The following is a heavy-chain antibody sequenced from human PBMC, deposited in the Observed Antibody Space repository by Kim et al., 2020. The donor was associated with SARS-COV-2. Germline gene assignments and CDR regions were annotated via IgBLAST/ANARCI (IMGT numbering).Heavy chain of an antibody. CDR1: GGSFSGYY. D-gene: IGHD3-22*01. Sequence: SETLSLTCAVYGGSFSGYYWSWIRQPPGKGLEWIGEINHSGSTNYNLSLKSRVTISVDTSKNQFSLKLSSVTAADTAVYYCARGSWITMIVVVITGWFDPWGQGTLVTVSS. CDR2: INHSGST. V-gene: IGHV4-34*01. J-gene: IGHJ5*02. CDR3: ARGSWITMIVVVITGWFDP.